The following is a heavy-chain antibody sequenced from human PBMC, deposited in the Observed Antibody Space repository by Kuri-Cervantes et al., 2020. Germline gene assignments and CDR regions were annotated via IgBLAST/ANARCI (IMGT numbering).Heavy chain of an antibody. D-gene: IGHD2-15*01. Sequence: GGSLRLSCAVSGFTFSTYAMNWVRQAPGKGLEWVSSISRNSDYIYYADSVRGRFTISRDNAKNSLYLQMNSLRAEDAAVYYCARGTECSGGSCANDAFDIWGQGTMVTVSS. J-gene: IGHJ3*02. V-gene: IGHV3-21*01. CDR3: ARGTECSGGSCANDAFDI. CDR1: GFTFSTYA. CDR2: ISRNSDYI.